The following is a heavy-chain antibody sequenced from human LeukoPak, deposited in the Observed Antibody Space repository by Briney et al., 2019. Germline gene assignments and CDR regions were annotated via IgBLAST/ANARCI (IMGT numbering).Heavy chain of an antibody. CDR1: GGTFSSYA. J-gene: IGHJ5*02. V-gene: IGHV1-69*05. CDR3: ARENWFDP. CDR2: IIPIFGTA. Sequence: ASVKVSCKASGGTFSSYAISWVRQAPGQGLEWMGGIIPIFGTANYAQKFQGRVTITTDESTSTAYMELSRLRSDDTAVYYCARENWFDPWGQGTLVTVSS.